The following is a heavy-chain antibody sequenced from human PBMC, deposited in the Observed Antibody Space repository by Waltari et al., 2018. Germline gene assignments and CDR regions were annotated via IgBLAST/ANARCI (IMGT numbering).Heavy chain of an antibody. Sequence: QVQLVQSGAEVKKPGASVKVSCKVSGYTLTELSMHWVRQAPGKGLEWMGGFDPEDGETIYAQKFQGRVTMTEDTSTDTAYMELSSLRSEDTDVYYCATVRSGYYDSSGYYDAFDIWGQGTMVTVSS. CDR3: ATVRSGYYDSSGYYDAFDI. J-gene: IGHJ3*02. V-gene: IGHV1-24*01. D-gene: IGHD3-22*01. CDR2: FDPEDGET. CDR1: GYTLTELS.